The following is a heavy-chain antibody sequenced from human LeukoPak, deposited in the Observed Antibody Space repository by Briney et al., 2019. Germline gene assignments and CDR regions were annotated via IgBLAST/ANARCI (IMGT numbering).Heavy chain of an antibody. J-gene: IGHJ4*02. CDR2: ISGSGGST. V-gene: IGHV3-23*01. CDR1: GFTFSSYA. Sequence: GGSLRLSCAASGFTFSSYAMSWVRQAPGKGLEWVSAISGSGGSTYYADSVRGRFTISRDNSKNTLYLQTNSLRAEDTAVYYYARVGGSYWGYFDYWGQGTLVTVSS. D-gene: IGHD1-26*01. CDR3: ARVGGSYWGYFDY.